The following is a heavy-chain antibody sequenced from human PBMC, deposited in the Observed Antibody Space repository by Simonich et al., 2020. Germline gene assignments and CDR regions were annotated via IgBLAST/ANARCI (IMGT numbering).Heavy chain of an antibody. V-gene: IGHV4-59*01. J-gene: IGHJ4*02. CDR2: IYYSGST. CDR3: ARGGLYFDY. CDR1: GGSISSYY. D-gene: IGHD2-15*01. Sequence: QVQLQESGPGLVKPSETLSLTCTVSGGSISSYYWSWIRQPPGKGLEWIGYIYYSGSTNNNPSLKSRVTISVDTSKNQFSLKLSSVTAADTAVYYCARGGLYFDYWGQGTLVTVSS.